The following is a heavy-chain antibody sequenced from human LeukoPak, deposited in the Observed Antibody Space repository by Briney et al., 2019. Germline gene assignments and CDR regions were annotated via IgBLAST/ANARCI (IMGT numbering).Heavy chain of an antibody. D-gene: IGHD4-17*01. J-gene: IGHJ5*01. Sequence: GGSLRLSCAASGXIFSSYWMTWVRQAPGKGLEWVANIKQDGTETYYVDSLKGRFTISRDNAKNSLYLQLNSLRAEDTAVYYCARAPTVTTRVFASWGQGTLVTVSS. CDR3: ARAPTVTTRVFAS. CDR1: GXIFSSYW. V-gene: IGHV3-7*05. CDR2: IKQDGTET.